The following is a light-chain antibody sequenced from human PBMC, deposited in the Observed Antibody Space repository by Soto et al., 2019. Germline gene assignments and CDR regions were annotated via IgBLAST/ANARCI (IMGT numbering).Light chain of an antibody. CDR1: SSDVGGYNY. V-gene: IGLV2-14*01. Sequence: QSVLTQPASLSGSPGQSITISCTGTSSDVGGYNYVSWYQQHPGKAPKLMIYEVSNRPSGVSNRFSGSKSGNTASLTISGLQAEDEADYYCSSYTSSSTTSYVFGTGTKVTVL. CDR3: SSYTSSSTTSYV. J-gene: IGLJ1*01. CDR2: EVS.